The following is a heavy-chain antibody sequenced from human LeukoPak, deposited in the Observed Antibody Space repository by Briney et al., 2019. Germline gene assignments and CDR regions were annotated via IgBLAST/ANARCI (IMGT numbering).Heavy chain of an antibody. CDR1: GFTFSSYG. CDR3: ARSGANDGGDLDY. D-gene: IGHD2-21*02. CDR2: ICYDGSNK. Sequence: GGSLRLSCAASGFTFSSYGMHWVRQAPGKGLEWVAVICYDGSNKYYADSVKGRFTISRDNSKNTLYLQMNSLRAEDTAVYYCARSGANDGGDLDYRGPGTLVTVSS. J-gene: IGHJ4*02. V-gene: IGHV3-33*01.